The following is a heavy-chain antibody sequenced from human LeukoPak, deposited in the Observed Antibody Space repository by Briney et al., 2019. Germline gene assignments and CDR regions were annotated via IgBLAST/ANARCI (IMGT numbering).Heavy chain of an antibody. CDR2: ISGSGGST. D-gene: IGHD3-22*01. CDR3: ARDLSYYDNHAFDI. J-gene: IGHJ3*02. Sequence: GGSLRLSCAASGFTFSSYAMSWVRQAPGKGLEWVSAISGSGGSTYYADSVKGRLTISRDNSKNTLYLQMNSLRAEDTAVYYCARDLSYYDNHAFDIWGQGTMVTVSS. CDR1: GFTFSSYA. V-gene: IGHV3-23*01.